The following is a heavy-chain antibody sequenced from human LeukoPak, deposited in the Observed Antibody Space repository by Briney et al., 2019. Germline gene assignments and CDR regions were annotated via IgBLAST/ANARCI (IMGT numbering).Heavy chain of an antibody. CDR3: ARDDHYNYYYMDV. J-gene: IGHJ6*03. Sequence: GGSLRLSCAASGFIISTYSMNWVRQAPGKGLEWVSYISSSSSTIYYADSVKGRFTISRDNAENSLYLQMNSLGAEDTAVYYCARDDHYNYYYMDVWGKGTTVTVSS. V-gene: IGHV3-48*01. CDR2: ISSSSSTI. CDR1: GFIISTYS.